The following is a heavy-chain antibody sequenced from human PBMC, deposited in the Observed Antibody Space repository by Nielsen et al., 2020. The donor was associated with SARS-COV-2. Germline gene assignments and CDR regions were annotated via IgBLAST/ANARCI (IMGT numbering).Heavy chain of an antibody. Sequence: SELLSLTCPVPGCSISSSSYSWSSIRQPPGKGLEWIGSIYYSGSTYYNPSLKSRVTISVDTSKNQFSLKLSSVTAADTAVYYCARGIVVVVAASDWFDPWGQGTLVTVSS. CDR3: ARGIVVVVAASDWFDP. CDR1: GCSISSSSYS. D-gene: IGHD2-15*01. CDR2: IYYSGST. J-gene: IGHJ5*02. V-gene: IGHV4-39*01.